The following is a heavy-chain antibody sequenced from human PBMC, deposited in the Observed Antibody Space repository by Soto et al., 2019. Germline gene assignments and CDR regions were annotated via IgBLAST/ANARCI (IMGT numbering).Heavy chain of an antibody. CDR3: ARGVYTIFESLGTFWFDP. D-gene: IGHD3-3*01. V-gene: IGHV1-18*01. J-gene: IGHJ5*02. CDR1: GYTFTSYG. Sequence: GASVKVSCKASGYTFTSYGISWVRQAPGQGLEWMGWISAYNGNTNYAQKLQGRVTMTTDTSTSTAYMELRSLRSDDTAVYYCARGVYTIFESLGTFWFDPWGQGTLVTVPQ. CDR2: ISAYNGNT.